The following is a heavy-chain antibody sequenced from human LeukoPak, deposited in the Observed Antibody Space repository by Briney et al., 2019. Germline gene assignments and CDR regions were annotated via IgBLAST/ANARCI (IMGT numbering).Heavy chain of an antibody. CDR1: GFTFGDYA. CDR3: ARVLSDYVWGSYPLNY. J-gene: IGHJ4*02. CDR2: ISYDGSNK. V-gene: IGHV3-30-3*01. D-gene: IGHD3-16*02. Sequence: GGSLRLSCTASGFTFGDYAMSWVRQAPGKGLEWVAVISYDGSNKYYADSVKGRFTISRDNSKNTLYLQMNSLRAEDTAVYYCARVLSDYVWGSYPLNYWGQGTLVTVSS.